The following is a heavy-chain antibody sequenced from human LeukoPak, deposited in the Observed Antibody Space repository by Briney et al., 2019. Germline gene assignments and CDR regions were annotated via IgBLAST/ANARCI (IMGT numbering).Heavy chain of an antibody. CDR2: IKLDGSGK. J-gene: IGHJ3*02. CDR3: ARDDRGYAFDI. V-gene: IGHV3-7*01. D-gene: IGHD3-10*01. Sequence: GGSLRLSCAASGFTFSSYWMSWVRQAPGKGLEWVANIKLDGSGKFYVDSVKGRFTISRDNAKNSLYLQMNSLRAEDTAVYYCARDDRGYAFDIWGQGTMVTVSA. CDR1: GFTFSSYW.